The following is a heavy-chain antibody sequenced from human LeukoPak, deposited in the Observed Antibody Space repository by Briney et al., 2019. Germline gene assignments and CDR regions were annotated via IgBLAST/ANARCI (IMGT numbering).Heavy chain of an antibody. CDR2: ISTYNGNT. J-gene: IGHJ4*02. CDR3: ARDRVFGAFGGVIVTPLGY. Sequence: ASVKVSCKASGYTFTSYGISWVRQAPGQGLEWMGWISTYNGNTNYAQKLQGRVTMTTDTSTSTAYMELRSLRSDDTAVYYCARDRVFGAFGGVIVTPLGYWGQGTLVTVSS. CDR1: GYTFTSYG. D-gene: IGHD3-16*02. V-gene: IGHV1-18*01.